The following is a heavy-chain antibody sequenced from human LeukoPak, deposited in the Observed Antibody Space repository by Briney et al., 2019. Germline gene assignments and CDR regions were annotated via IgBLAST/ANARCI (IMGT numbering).Heavy chain of an antibody. D-gene: IGHD2-21*02. CDR3: AKDFGGDWYYFDY. CDR2: ISWDGGSA. J-gene: IGHJ4*02. CDR1: GFTFDDYA. Sequence: PGGSLRLSCAASGFTFDDYAMHWVRQAPGKGLEWVSLISWDGGSAYYADSVKGRFTISRDNSKNSLYLQMNSLRAEDTALYYCAKDFGGDWYYFDYWGQGTLVTVSS. V-gene: IGHV3-43D*03.